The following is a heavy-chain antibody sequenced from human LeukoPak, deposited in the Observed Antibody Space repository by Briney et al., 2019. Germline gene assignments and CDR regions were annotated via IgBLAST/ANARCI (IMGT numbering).Heavy chain of an antibody. CDR3: ARGYSYGKYYYYYYGMDV. J-gene: IGHJ6*02. V-gene: IGHV4-59*01. D-gene: IGHD5-18*01. CDR2: IYYSGST. Sequence: SETLSLTCTVSGGSISSYYWSWIRQPPGKGLEWIGYIYYSGSTDYNPSLKSRVTISVDTSKNQFSLKLSSVTAADTAAYYCARGYSYGKYYYYYYGMDVWGQGTTVTVSS. CDR1: GGSISSYY.